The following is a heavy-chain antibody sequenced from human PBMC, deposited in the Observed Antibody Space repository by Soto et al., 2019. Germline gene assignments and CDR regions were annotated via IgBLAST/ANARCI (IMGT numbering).Heavy chain of an antibody. CDR1: GGSFSGYY. V-gene: IGHV4-34*01. CDR2: INHSGST. D-gene: IGHD2-15*01. J-gene: IGHJ3*02. CDR3: ARVWASVVVAAAPAMDAFDI. Sequence: SETLSLTCAVYGGSFSGYYWSWIRQPPGKGLEWIGEINHSGSTNYNPSLKSRVTISVDTSKNQFSLKLSSVTAADTAVYYCARVWASVVVAAAPAMDAFDIWGQGTMVTVSS.